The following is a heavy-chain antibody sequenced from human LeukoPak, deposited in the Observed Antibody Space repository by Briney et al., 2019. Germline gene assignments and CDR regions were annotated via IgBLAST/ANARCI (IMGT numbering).Heavy chain of an antibody. CDR3: ARWDCSSTSCQSYNFDY. V-gene: IGHV3-11*01. CDR2: ISSSGSTI. D-gene: IGHD2-2*01. Sequence: GGSLRLSCAASGFTFSDYYMSWIRQAAGKGLEWVSYISSSGSTIYYADSVKGRFTISRDNAKNSLYLQMNSLRAEDTAVYYCARWDCSSTSCQSYNFDYWGQGTLVTVSS. CDR1: GFTFSDYY. J-gene: IGHJ4*02.